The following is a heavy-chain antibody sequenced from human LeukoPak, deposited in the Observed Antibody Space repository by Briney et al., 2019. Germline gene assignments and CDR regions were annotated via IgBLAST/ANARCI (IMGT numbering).Heavy chain of an antibody. V-gene: IGHV4-34*01. Sequence: PSETLSLTCAVYGGSFSGYYWSWIRQPPGKGLEWIGEINHSGSTNYNPSLKSRVTISVDTSKNQFSLKLSSVTAADTAVYYCARVRSSGWYEGKDDYWGQGTLVTVSS. D-gene: IGHD6-19*01. CDR3: ARVRSSGWYEGKDDY. CDR2: INHSGST. J-gene: IGHJ4*02. CDR1: GGSFSGYY.